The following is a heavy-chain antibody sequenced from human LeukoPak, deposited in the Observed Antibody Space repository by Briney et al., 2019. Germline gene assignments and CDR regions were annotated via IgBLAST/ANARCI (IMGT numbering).Heavy chain of an antibody. D-gene: IGHD6-13*01. CDR1: GFTFSSYA. J-gene: IGHJ4*02. Sequence: GGSLRLSCAASGFTFSSYAMHWVRQAPGKGLEWVALILYDGSNKYYADSVKGRFTISRDNSKNTLYMQMNSLRAEDTAVYYCARDFAAAGIFDYRGQGTLVTVSS. CDR3: ARDFAAAGIFDY. CDR2: ILYDGSNK. V-gene: IGHV3-30*04.